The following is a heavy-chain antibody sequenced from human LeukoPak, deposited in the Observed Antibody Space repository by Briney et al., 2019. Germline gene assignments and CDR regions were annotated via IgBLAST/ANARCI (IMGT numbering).Heavy chain of an antibody. J-gene: IGHJ4*02. CDR3: ARGGFGGDFPADY. CDR2: MNPNSGNT. V-gene: IGHV1-8*02. D-gene: IGHD2-21*01. CDR1: GYTFTSYD. Sequence: RGASVKVSCKASGYTFTSYDINWVRQATGQGLEWMGWMNPNSGNTGYAQKFQGRVTMTTDTSTSTAYMELRSLRSDDTAVYYCARGGFGGDFPADYWGQGTLVTVSS.